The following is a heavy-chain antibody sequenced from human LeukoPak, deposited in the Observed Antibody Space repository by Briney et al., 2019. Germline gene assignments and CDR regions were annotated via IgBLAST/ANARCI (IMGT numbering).Heavy chain of an antibody. Sequence: PGGSLRLSCAASGFTFSNAWMSWVRQAPGKGLEWVGRIKSKTDGGTTDYAATVKGTFTISRDDSKNTLYLQMNSLKTDDTAVYYCTTRRGYSGYDSFDYWGQGTLVTVSS. D-gene: IGHD5-12*01. CDR2: IKSKTDGGTT. V-gene: IGHV3-15*01. CDR3: TTRRGYSGYDSFDY. J-gene: IGHJ4*02. CDR1: GFTFSNAW.